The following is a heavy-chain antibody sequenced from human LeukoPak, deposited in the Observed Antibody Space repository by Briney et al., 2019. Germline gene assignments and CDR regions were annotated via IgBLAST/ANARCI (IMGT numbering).Heavy chain of an antibody. Sequence: ASVKVSCKASGYTFTSYGLSWVRQAPGQGLEWMGWISAYNGNTNYAQKLQGRVTMTTDTSTSTAYMELRSLRSDDTAVYYCARGPLPWYDFWSGYYTNWFDPWGQATLVTVSS. V-gene: IGHV1-18*01. D-gene: IGHD3-3*01. J-gene: IGHJ5*02. CDR2: ISAYNGNT. CDR1: GYTFTSYG. CDR3: ARGPLPWYDFWSGYYTNWFDP.